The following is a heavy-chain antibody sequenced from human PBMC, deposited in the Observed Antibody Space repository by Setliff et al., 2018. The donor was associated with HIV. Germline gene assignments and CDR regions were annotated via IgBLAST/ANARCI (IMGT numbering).Heavy chain of an antibody. CDR3: ATYSSSWPDY. V-gene: IGHV4-59*04. D-gene: IGHD6-13*01. CDR1: GGSISSHY. Sequence: SETLSLTCTVSGGSISSHYWSWIRQPPGKGLECIGNIYYSGSTYYNPSLKSRVTISVDTSNNQFSLKLSSVTAADTSVYYCATYSSSWPDYWSQGTLVTVSS. CDR2: IYYSGST. J-gene: IGHJ4*02.